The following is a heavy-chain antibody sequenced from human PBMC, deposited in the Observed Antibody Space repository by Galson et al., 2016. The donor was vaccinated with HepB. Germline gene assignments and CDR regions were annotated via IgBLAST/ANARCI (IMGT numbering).Heavy chain of an antibody. J-gene: IGHJ4*02. CDR2: ISGSGGSA. Sequence: SLRLSCAASGFTLTTFAMSWVRQVPGKGLEWVSTISGSGGSAYYADSMKGRFTISRDNSKNTLYLQMTSLTAEDTAVYHCARDGPSVGLFDSWGQGTLVTVSS. CDR1: GFTLTTFA. D-gene: IGHD1-26*01. CDR3: ARDGPSVGLFDS. V-gene: IGHV3-23*01.